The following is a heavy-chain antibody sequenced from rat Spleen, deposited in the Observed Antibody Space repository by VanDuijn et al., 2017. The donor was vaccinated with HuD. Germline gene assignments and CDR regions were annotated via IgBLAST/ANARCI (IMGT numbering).Heavy chain of an antibody. D-gene: IGHD1-1*01. CDR2: INYDGRNI. Sequence: EVHLVESNGGLVQPGRSLKLSCAASGFTFSDYYMAWVRQAPTKGLEWVATINYDGRNIYYRDSVKGRFSISRDYAKSTLYLQMDSLRSEDTATYYCARQRVHYYSGDLYYWYFDFWGPGTMVTVSS. J-gene: IGHJ1*01. CDR3: ARQRVHYYSGDLYYWYFDF. CDR1: GFTFSDYY. V-gene: IGHV5-29*01.